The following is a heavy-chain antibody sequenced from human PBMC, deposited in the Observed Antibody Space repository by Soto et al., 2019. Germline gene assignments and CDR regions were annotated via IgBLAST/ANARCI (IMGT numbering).Heavy chain of an antibody. D-gene: IGHD2-2*01. CDR2: INADGTST. J-gene: IGHJ4*02. CDR1: GFTFSNSW. CDR3: VKVLARGVGVPRFYFDS. V-gene: IGHV3-74*01. Sequence: LGLSFAASGFTFSNSWMHWVRQVSGKGLEWVSRINADGTSTSYADSVKGRFTISRDDAKNTLYLHVNSLRAEDTAVYYCVKVLARGVGVPRFYFDSWGQGALVTVSS.